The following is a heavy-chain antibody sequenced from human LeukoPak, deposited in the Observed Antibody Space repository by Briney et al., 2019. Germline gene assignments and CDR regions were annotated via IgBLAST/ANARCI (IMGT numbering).Heavy chain of an antibody. V-gene: IGHV4-38-2*02. Sequence: SETLSLTCAVSGYSISSGYYWGWIRQPPGEGLEGIGSVYYSGTTYYNPALESRVTISLDTSKNQFSLKVSPLTAADTAVYYCVRDGPYRITNMDVWGKGTTVTVSS. CDR1: GYSISSGYY. CDR3: VRDGPYRITNMDV. J-gene: IGHJ6*03. CDR2: VYYSGTT.